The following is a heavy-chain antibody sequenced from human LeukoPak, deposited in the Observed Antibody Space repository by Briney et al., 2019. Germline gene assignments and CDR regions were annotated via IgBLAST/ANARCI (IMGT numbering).Heavy chain of an antibody. CDR1: GGSISSYF. D-gene: IGHD6-6*01. CDR3: AAGAARPDYCDY. CDR2: IYYSGST. Sequence: SETLSLTCTVSGGSISSYFWSWIRQPPGKGLEWIGHIYYSGSTTYNPSIKSRVTISVDTSKNQFSRKLSAVTAADTAVYYCAAGAARPDYCDYWGQGTLVTVSS. V-gene: IGHV4-59*12. J-gene: IGHJ4*02.